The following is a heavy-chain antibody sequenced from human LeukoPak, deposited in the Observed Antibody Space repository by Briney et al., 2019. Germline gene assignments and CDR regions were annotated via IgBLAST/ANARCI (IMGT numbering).Heavy chain of an antibody. Sequence: GSSVKVSCKASGGTFSSYAISWVRQAPGQGLEWMGGIIPIFGTANYAQKFQGRVTITTDESTSTAYMELSSLRSEDTAVYYCAKDVRQIRDFWSGNNPAPDDAFDIWGQGTMVTVSS. D-gene: IGHD3-3*01. V-gene: IGHV1-69*05. CDR1: GGTFSSYA. CDR3: AKDVRQIRDFWSGNNPAPDDAFDI. J-gene: IGHJ3*02. CDR2: IIPIFGTA.